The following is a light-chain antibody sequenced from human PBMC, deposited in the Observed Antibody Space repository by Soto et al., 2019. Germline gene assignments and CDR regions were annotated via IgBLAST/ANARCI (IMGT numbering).Light chain of an antibody. V-gene: IGKV3-20*01. CDR3: QQYGSSPLT. CDR1: QTIRSNY. Sequence: ETVLTQSPGTLSLSPGERATLSCRASQTIRSNYLAWYRQTPGQAPRLLIYGASNRATGIADRFSGSGSGTDFTLIISRLEPEDVALYYCQQYGSSPLTFGQGTKVEIK. J-gene: IGKJ1*01. CDR2: GAS.